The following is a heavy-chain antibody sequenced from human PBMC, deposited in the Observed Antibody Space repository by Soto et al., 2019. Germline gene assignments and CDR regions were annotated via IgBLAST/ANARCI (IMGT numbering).Heavy chain of an antibody. J-gene: IGHJ3*02. CDR2: ISFDASRK. Sequence: QVQLVASGGGVVQPGGSLRLSCAVSGFSFSNYAMHWVRQAPGKGLEWLTVISFDASRKSYADSVKGRFSISRDNSKSTMYLQMNSLRAEDTAVYYCARIDLGGGFDDNNYIRPGAFDIWGQGTMVTVSS. D-gene: IGHD4-4*01. CDR3: ARIDLGGGFDDNNYIRPGAFDI. CDR1: GFSFSNYA. V-gene: IGHV3-30*03.